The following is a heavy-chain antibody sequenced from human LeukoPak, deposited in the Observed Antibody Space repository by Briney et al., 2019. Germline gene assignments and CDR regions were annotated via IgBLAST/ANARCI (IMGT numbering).Heavy chain of an antibody. CDR1: GFTVSSKY. D-gene: IGHD4-17*01. Sequence: PGGFLRLSCAASGFTVSSKYMSWVRQAPGKGLEWVSVIYSGGSTDYADSVKGRFTISRDNSENTLHLQMNSLRAEDTAVYYCARIPKTTYFDYWGQGSLVTVSS. V-gene: IGHV3-53*01. CDR3: ARIPKTTYFDY. J-gene: IGHJ4*02. CDR2: IYSGGST.